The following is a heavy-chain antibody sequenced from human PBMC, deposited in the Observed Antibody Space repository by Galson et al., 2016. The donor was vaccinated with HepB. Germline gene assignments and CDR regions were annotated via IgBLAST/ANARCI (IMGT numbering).Heavy chain of an antibody. D-gene: IGHD1-14*01. CDR3: ARDSGRTEGWFDP. CDR2: ITPSGDNT. J-gene: IGHJ5*02. V-gene: IGHV3-64*01. CDR1: GFTFTKHG. Sequence: SLRLSCAASGFTFTKHGMHWVRQAPGKGPEYVSAITPSGDNTFYANNLEGRFTISRDNSKSILYLQMGSLGPDDTAVYYCARDSGRTEGWFDPWGKGTLVIVSS.